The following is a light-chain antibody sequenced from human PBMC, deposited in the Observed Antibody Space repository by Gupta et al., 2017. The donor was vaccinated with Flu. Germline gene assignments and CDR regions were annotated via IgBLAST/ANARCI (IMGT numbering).Light chain of an antibody. CDR1: SSNIGSYY. J-gene: IGLJ3*02. CDR3: AGWDDSLGGPV. V-gene: IGLV1-47*01. Sequence: QSLLTQPPSPSGTPAQTVTLSFSGSSSNIGSYYVYSYQQLPGMAPKLLIYRKYQRPPGVPDRFSGSKSGTAAAVAISGLRSEDEVDYYCAGWDDSLGGPVFGGGTKLTVL. CDR2: RKY.